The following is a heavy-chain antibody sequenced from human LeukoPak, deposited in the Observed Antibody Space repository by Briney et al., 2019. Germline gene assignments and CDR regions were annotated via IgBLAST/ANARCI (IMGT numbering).Heavy chain of an antibody. Sequence: ASVKVSCKASGYTFTGYYMHWVRQAPGKGLEWMGGLDPEDGETIYAQKFQGRVTMTEDTSTDTAYMELSSLRSEDTAVYYCATDAGTTDYYYYMDVWGKGTTVTVSS. CDR2: LDPEDGET. CDR3: ATDAGTTDYYYYMDV. J-gene: IGHJ6*03. V-gene: IGHV1-24*01. CDR1: GYTFTGYY. D-gene: IGHD1-7*01.